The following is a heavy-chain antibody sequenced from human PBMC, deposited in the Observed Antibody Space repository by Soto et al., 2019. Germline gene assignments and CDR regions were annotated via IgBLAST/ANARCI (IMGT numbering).Heavy chain of an antibody. J-gene: IGHJ4*02. CDR3: ARDGGSSWPFDY. V-gene: IGHV3-30-3*01. CDR1: GFTFSSYA. CDR2: ISYDGSNK. D-gene: IGHD6-13*01. Sequence: VGSLRLSCAASGFTFSSYAMHWVRQAPGKGLEWVAVISYDGSNKYYADSVKGRFTISRDNSKNTLYLQMNSLRAEDTAVYYCARDGGSSWPFDYWGKGTRVPVSS.